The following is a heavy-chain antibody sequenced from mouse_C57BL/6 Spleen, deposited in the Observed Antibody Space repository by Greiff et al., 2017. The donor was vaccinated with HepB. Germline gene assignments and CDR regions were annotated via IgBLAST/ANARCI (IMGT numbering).Heavy chain of an antibody. D-gene: IGHD1-1*01. J-gene: IGHJ1*03. CDR2: INYDGSST. Sequence: EVMLVESEGGLVQPGSSMKLSCTASGFTFSDYYMAWVRQVPEKGLEWVANINYDGSSTYYLDSLKSRFIISRDNAKNILYLQMSSLKSEDTATYYCARVGSSYWYFDVWGTGTTVTVSS. CDR3: ARVGSSYWYFDV. V-gene: IGHV5-16*01. CDR1: GFTFSDYY.